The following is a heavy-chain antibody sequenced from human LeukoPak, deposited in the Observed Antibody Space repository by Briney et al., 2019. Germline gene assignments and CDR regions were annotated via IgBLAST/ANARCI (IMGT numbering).Heavy chain of an antibody. J-gene: IGHJ4*02. Sequence: SETLSLTCTVSGYSISSGYYWGWIRQPPGKGLEWIGSIHHSGSTYYNPSLKSRVTISVDTSKNQFSLKLSSVTAVDTAVYYCARNRAAVSRFDYWGQGTLVTVSS. D-gene: IGHD5/OR15-5a*01. CDR3: ARNRAAVSRFDY. CDR1: GYSISSGYY. V-gene: IGHV4-38-2*02. CDR2: IHHSGST.